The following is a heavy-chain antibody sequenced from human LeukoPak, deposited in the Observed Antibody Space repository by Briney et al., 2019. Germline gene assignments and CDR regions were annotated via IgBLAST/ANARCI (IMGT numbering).Heavy chain of an antibody. CDR2: ISYDGSNK. V-gene: IGHV3-30*01. D-gene: IGHD5-12*01. CDR3: APELGGYADY. Sequence: GRSLRLSCAASGFTFSSYAMHGVRQAPGKGLEWVAVISYDGSNKYYADSVKGRFTISRDNSNNTLYLQMNSLRAEDTAVYYCAPELGGYADYWGQGTLVTVS. CDR1: GFTFSSYA. J-gene: IGHJ4*02.